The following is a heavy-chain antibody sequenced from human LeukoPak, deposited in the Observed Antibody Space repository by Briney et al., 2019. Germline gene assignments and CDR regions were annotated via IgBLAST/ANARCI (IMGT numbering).Heavy chain of an antibody. V-gene: IGHV4-59*01. D-gene: IGHD4-17*01. J-gene: IGHJ6*03. CDR1: GGSISSYY. CDR2: IYYSGST. CDR3: ARIPRRSYGDPYYYYYMDV. Sequence: PSETLSLTCTVSGGSISSYYWSWIRQPPGKGLEWIGYIYYSGSTNYNPSLKSRVTISVDTSKNQFSLKLSSVTAADTAMYYCARIPRRSYGDPYYYYYMDVWGKGTTVTISS.